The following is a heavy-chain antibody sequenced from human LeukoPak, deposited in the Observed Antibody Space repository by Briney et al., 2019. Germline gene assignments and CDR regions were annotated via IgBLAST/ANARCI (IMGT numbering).Heavy chain of an antibody. V-gene: IGHV3-21*01. J-gene: IGHJ6*03. CDR3: ARGRYYYYMDV. CDR1: GFTFTDSA. Sequence: PGGSLRLSCAGSGFTFTDSAINWVRQAPGKGLEWVSSINNIATHSYYAASVKGRFSISRDDAKNSVYLQMHSLRAEDTAIYYCARGRYYYYMDVWGKGTTVTVSS. CDR2: INNIATHS.